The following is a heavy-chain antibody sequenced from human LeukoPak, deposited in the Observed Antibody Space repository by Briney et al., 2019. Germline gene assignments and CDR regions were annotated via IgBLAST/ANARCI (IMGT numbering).Heavy chain of an antibody. CDR3: AKDQSRVGRSDPFDD. D-gene: IGHD1-26*01. CDR2: ISGSGAST. Sequence: GGSLRPSCAASGFTFSNCAMTWVRQAPGKGLEWVASISGSGASTYYADSVKGRFTISRDNSKNTVNLQMNSLRAEDTAVYFCAKDQSRVGRSDPFDDWGQGTLVIVSS. V-gene: IGHV3-23*01. CDR1: GFTFSNCA. J-gene: IGHJ4*02.